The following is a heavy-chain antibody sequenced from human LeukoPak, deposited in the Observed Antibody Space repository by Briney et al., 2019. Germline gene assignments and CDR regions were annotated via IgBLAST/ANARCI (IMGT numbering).Heavy chain of an antibody. Sequence: GRSLRLCRAASGFTFSSYAMHWVRQAPGKGLEWVAVISYDGSNKYYAGSVKGRFTISRDNSKNTLYLQMNSLRAEDTAVYYCAELGITMIGGVWGKGTTVTISS. CDR1: GFTFSSYA. J-gene: IGHJ6*04. V-gene: IGHV3-30*04. D-gene: IGHD3-10*02. CDR2: ISYDGSNK. CDR3: AELGITMIGGV.